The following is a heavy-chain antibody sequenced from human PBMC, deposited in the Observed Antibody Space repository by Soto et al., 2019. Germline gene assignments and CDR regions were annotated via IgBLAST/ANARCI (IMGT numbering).Heavy chain of an antibody. CDR3: ARPYSGSPRFYGMDV. Sequence: QVQLVQSGAEVKKPGSSVKVSCKASGGTFSSYAISWVRQAPGQGLEWMGGIIPIFGTANYAQKFQGRVTSXXEXSXXTAYMELRSLRSEDTAVYYCARPYSGSPRFYGMDVWGQGTTVTVSS. CDR2: IIPIFGTA. J-gene: IGHJ6*02. CDR1: GGTFSSYA. V-gene: IGHV1-69*12. D-gene: IGHD1-26*01.